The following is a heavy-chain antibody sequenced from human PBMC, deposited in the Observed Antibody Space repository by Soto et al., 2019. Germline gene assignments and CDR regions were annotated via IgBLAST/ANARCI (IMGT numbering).Heavy chain of an antibody. CDR3: ARVVAGTIDY. Sequence: QVQLQESGPGLVKPSETLSLTCTVSGGSISSYYWSWIRQPPGKGLEWIGYIYYSGSTNYNPSLKSRVTISVDTSKNQFSLKPSSVTAADTAVYYCARVVAGTIDYWGQGTLVTVSS. CDR1: GGSISSYY. V-gene: IGHV4-59*01. CDR2: IYYSGST. D-gene: IGHD6-19*01. J-gene: IGHJ4*02.